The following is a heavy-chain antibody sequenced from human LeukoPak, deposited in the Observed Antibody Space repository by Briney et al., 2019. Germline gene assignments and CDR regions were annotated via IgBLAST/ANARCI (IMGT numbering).Heavy chain of an antibody. CDR3: AREGSGSGDY. CDR1: GFTFSIYG. CDR2: ISSDSTNI. Sequence: PGGSLRLSCAASGFTFSIYGMNWVRQAPGEGLEWVASISSDSTNIYYTDSVKGRFTISRDNAKNSLYLQMNSLILEDTAVYYCAREGSGSGDYWGQGTLVTVSS. D-gene: IGHD2-15*01. J-gene: IGHJ4*02. V-gene: IGHV3-21*01.